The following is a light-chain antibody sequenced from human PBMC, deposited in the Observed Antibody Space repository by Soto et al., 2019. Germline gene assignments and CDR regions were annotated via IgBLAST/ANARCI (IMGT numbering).Light chain of an antibody. V-gene: IGLV2-8*01. CDR3: SSYAGNNNPYV. Sequence: QSALTQSPSASGSRGQSVTISCTGTSSDVGGYNYVSWYQQHPGKAPKLIIYEVTKRPSGVPGRFSGSRSGNTASLAVSGLQAEDEADYYCSSYAGNNNPYVFGTGTKVTVL. J-gene: IGLJ1*01. CDR1: SSDVGGYNY. CDR2: EVT.